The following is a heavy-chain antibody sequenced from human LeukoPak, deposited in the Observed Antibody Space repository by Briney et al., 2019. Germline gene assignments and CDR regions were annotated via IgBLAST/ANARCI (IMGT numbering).Heavy chain of an antibody. J-gene: IGHJ3*01. CDR1: ADSISTYF. Sequence: SETLSLTCSLSADSISTYFWSWIRQPPGNGLEWIGNIHYSGRTNYNPSLKSRVTISVDTSKIQFSLKLSSVTAADSAIYYGARPRDGYNFGAFDVWGQGTLVSVSS. V-gene: IGHV4-59*08. D-gene: IGHD5-24*01. CDR3: ARPRDGYNFGAFDV. CDR2: IHYSGRT.